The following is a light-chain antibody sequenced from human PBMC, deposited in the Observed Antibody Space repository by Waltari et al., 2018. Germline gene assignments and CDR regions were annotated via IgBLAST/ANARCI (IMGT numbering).Light chain of an antibody. Sequence: QSALTQPASVSGSPGQSITLSCIGTGRDVGNYNYLSWFQCHPGQAPKLMIYDVTELPSGVSARFSGSTSANAASRTISGRQTEDEAFYYCSSYTGDSTIVFGGGTRLTVL. J-gene: IGLJ3*02. CDR1: GRDVGNYNY. CDR2: DVT. V-gene: IGLV2-14*03. CDR3: SSYTGDSTIV.